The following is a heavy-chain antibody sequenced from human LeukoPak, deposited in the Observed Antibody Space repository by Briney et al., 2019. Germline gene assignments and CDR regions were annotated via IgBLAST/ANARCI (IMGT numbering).Heavy chain of an antibody. Sequence: SETLSLTCNVSGGSITSYYWSWIRQPPGKGLEWIGDIYYTGRTDYNSSHKSRVTISVDTSRSQFSLKLSSVTTADTAVYYCARAPPRGVGPTHFDYWGQGILVTVSS. D-gene: IGHD1-26*01. V-gene: IGHV4-59*01. J-gene: IGHJ4*02. CDR3: ARAPPRGVGPTHFDY. CDR1: GGSITSYY. CDR2: IYYTGRT.